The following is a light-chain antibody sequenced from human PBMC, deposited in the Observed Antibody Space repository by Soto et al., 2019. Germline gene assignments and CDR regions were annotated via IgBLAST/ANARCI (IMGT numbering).Light chain of an antibody. V-gene: IGKV4-1*01. CDR3: HQYYGTRT. CDR1: QSVLYSSNNRNY. CDR2: WAS. Sequence: DIVLTQSPDSLAVSLGERATIKCKSSQSVLYSSNNRNYLAWYQQKPGQAPKLLIYWASTRESGVPERFSGSGSGTDFTLTISRRQAEDVAVYYCHQYYGTRTFGQGTKVEVK. J-gene: IGKJ1*01.